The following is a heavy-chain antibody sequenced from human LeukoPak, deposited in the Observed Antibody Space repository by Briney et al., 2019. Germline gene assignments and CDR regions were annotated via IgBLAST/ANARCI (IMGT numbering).Heavy chain of an antibody. CDR3: AKGGGIAARPYYFDY. D-gene: IGHD6-6*01. Sequence: GGSLRLSCAASGFTFSSYAMSWVRQAPGKGLEWVSAIRGSGGSTYYADSVKGRFTISRDNSKNTLYLQMNSLRAEDTAVYYCAKGGGIAARPYYFDYWGQGTLVTVSS. J-gene: IGHJ4*02. CDR2: IRGSGGST. CDR1: GFTFSSYA. V-gene: IGHV3-23*01.